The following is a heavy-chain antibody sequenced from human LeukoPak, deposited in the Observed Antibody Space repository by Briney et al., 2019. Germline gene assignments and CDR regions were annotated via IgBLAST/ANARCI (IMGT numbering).Heavy chain of an antibody. CDR2: IYYSGST. J-gene: IGHJ4*02. CDR1: GGSISSGGYY. Sequence: TLSLTCTVSGGSISSGGYYWSWIRQHPGKGLEWIGYIYYSGSTYYNPSLKSRVTISVDKSKNQFSLKLSSVTAADTAVYYCAAVVAAIFDYWGQGTLVTVSS. D-gene: IGHD2-15*01. V-gene: IGHV4-31*09. CDR3: AAVVAAIFDY.